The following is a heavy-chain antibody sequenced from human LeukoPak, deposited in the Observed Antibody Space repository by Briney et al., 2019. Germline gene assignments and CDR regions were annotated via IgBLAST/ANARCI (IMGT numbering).Heavy chain of an antibody. D-gene: IGHD2-2*01. CDR1: GYTFTSYG. Sequence: VASVTVSCKASGYTFTSYGISWVRQAPGQGLEWMGGIIPIFGTANYAQKFQGRVTITADESTSTAYMELSSLRSEDTAVYYCAREACSSTSCPSVFDYWGQGTLVTVSS. J-gene: IGHJ4*02. CDR3: AREACSSTSCPSVFDY. V-gene: IGHV1-69*13. CDR2: IIPIFGTA.